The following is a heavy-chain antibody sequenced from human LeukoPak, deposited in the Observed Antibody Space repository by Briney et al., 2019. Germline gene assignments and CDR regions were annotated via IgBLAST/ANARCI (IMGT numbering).Heavy chain of an antibody. D-gene: IGHD6-13*01. Sequence: PSETLSLICSVSGGSIRSYYWSWIRQPPGKGLEWIAYIYYSGSTNYNPSLKSRVTISVDTSKNQFSLNLSSVTAADTAVYYCARVAAAAGGAFDIWGQGTMVTVSS. V-gene: IGHV4-59*01. CDR1: GGSIRSYY. CDR2: IYYSGST. CDR3: ARVAAAAGGAFDI. J-gene: IGHJ3*02.